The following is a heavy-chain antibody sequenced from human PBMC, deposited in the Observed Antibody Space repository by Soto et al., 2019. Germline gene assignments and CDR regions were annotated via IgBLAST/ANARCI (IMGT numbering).Heavy chain of an antibody. CDR1: GFTFEDHG. Sequence: EVQLVESGGGVARPGGSLRLSCAASGFTFEDHGMSWVRQAPGKGLEWLSDISWDGGTTVYADSVKGRFTVSRNNAKSSLYQQMNSLKPGDTAFYHCARRSGDQQVCDFWGQGTLVTVSS. CDR3: ARRSGDQQVCDF. J-gene: IGHJ4*02. D-gene: IGHD3-10*01. V-gene: IGHV3-20*01. CDR2: ISWDGGTT.